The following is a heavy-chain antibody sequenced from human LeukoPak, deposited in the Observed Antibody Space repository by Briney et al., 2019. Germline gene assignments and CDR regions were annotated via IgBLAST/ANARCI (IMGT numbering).Heavy chain of an antibody. J-gene: IGHJ4*02. D-gene: IGHD6-13*01. CDR2: ISYDGSNK. V-gene: IGHV3-30*18. Sequence: GRSLRLSCAASGFTFSSYGMHWVRQAPGKGLEWVAVISYDGSNKYYADSVKGRFTISRDNSKNTLYLQMNSLRAEDTAVYYCAKLPGIAAAGPFGYWGQGTLVTVSS. CDR3: AKLPGIAAAGPFGY. CDR1: GFTFSSYG.